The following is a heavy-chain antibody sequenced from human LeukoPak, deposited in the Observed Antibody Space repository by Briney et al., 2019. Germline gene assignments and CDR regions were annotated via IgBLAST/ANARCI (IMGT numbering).Heavy chain of an antibody. D-gene: IGHD1-26*01. CDR2: IIPIFGTA. Sequence: SVKVSCKASGYTFTSYGISWVRQAPGQGLEWMGGIIPIFGTANYAQKFQGRVTITADESTSTAYMELSSLRSEDTAVYYCASSLSGSYPPGAFDIWGQGTMVTVSS. CDR3: ASSLSGSYPPGAFDI. J-gene: IGHJ3*02. CDR1: GYTFTSYG. V-gene: IGHV1-69*13.